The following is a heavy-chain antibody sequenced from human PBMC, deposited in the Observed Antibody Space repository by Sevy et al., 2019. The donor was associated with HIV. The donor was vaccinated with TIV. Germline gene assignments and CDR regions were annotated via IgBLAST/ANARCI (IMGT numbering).Heavy chain of an antibody. CDR1: GFNFRTHA. CDR3: ARDSGYSPYDYPGNY. Sequence: GGSLRLSCAASGFNFRTHAMHWVRHAPGRGLEWVAVISYAGDTKYNTDSVKGRFTISRDNSKKILFLQMNSLRPEDTAVYYCARDSGYSPYDYPGNYWGQGTLVTVSS. V-gene: IGHV3-30-3*01. D-gene: IGHD5-12*01. J-gene: IGHJ4*02. CDR2: ISYAGDTK.